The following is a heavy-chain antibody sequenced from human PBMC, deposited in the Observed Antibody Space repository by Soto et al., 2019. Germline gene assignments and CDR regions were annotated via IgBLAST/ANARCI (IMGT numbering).Heavy chain of an antibody. V-gene: IGHV3-23*01. CDR1: GFTFRSYV. Sequence: EVRLLESGGCLIQPGGSLRLSCAASGFTFRSYVMSWVRQAPGTGLEWVSGISGSGTNTYYADSVKGRFTISRDTSKNTLYRHMTSLRAEDTGEYYCAKDNSPYSGYNACDYWGEGTLVTVSS. CDR3: AKDNSPYSGYNACDY. CDR2: ISGSGTNT. D-gene: IGHD5-12*01. J-gene: IGHJ4*02.